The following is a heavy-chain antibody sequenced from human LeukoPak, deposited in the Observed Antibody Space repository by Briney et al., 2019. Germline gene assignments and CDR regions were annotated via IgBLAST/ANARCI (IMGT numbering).Heavy chain of an antibody. J-gene: IGHJ5*02. CDR3: TTDGAYNWNDVAWFDP. CDR2: IKSKTDGGTT. CDR1: GSTFSNAW. D-gene: IGHD1-1*01. Sequence: GGSLRLSCAASGSTFSNAWMSWVRRAPGKGLEWVGRIKSKTDGGTTDYAAPVKGRFTISRDDSKNTLYLQMNSLKTEDTAAYYCTTDGAYNWNDVAWFDPWGQGTLVTVSS. V-gene: IGHV3-15*01.